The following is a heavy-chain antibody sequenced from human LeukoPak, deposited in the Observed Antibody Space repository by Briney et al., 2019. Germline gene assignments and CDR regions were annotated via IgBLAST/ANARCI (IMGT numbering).Heavy chain of an antibody. CDR1: GFTFGNHW. D-gene: IGHD3-10*01. CDR2: IKEDGSET. Sequence: GGSLRLSCAASGFTFGNHWMTWVRQAPGKGLEWLAHIKEDGSETAYVDSVRGRFTISRDNAKNSLYLQMSSLRDEDTAVYYCARDRGYFLFDYWGQGTLVSVSS. J-gene: IGHJ4*02. V-gene: IGHV3-7*01. CDR3: ARDRGYFLFDY.